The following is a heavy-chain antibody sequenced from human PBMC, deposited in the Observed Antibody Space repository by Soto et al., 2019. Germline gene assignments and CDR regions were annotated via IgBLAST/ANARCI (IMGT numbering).Heavy chain of an antibody. D-gene: IGHD2-15*01. CDR2: ISYKGDTT. J-gene: IGHJ3*01. CDR3: ARVSGLGQAAFV. V-gene: IGHV3-64*01. Sequence: EVQLVESGGGLVQPGGSLRLSCAASGFTLSDYSMHWVRQAAGKGLEYVSAISYKGDTTYYANSVKGRFTISRDNSKNTLYLQMGSLRAEDMAVYYCARVSGLGQAAFVWGQGTIVTVSS. CDR1: GFTLSDYS.